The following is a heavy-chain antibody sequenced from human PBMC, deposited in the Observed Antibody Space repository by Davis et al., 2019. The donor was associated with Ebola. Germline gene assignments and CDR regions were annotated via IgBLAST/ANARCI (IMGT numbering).Heavy chain of an antibody. J-gene: IGHJ4*02. CDR2: IRSKANSYAT. D-gene: IGHD2-21*01. Sequence: GESLKISCAASGFTFSSYWMSWVRQASGKGLEWVGRIRSKANSYATAYAASVKGRFTISRDDSKNTAYLQMNSLKTEDTAVYYCTSLVRGDFDYWGQGTLVTVSS. CDR3: TSLVRGDFDY. V-gene: IGHV3-73*01. CDR1: GFTFSSYW.